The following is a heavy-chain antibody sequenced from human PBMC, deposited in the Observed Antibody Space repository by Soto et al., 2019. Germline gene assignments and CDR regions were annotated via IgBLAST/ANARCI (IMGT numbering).Heavy chain of an antibody. Sequence: PSETLSLTCTVSGGSISSYYWSWIRQPPGKGLEWIGYIYYSGSTNYNPSLKSRVTISVDTSKNQFSLKLSSVTAADTAVYYCARHSTLYYYDSSGSFDYWGQGTLVNVS. CDR2: IYYSGST. J-gene: IGHJ4*02. D-gene: IGHD3-22*01. CDR1: GGSISSYY. CDR3: ARHSTLYYYDSSGSFDY. V-gene: IGHV4-59*08.